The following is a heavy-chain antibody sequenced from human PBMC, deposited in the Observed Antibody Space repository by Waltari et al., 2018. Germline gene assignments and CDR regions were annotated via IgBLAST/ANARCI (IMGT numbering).Heavy chain of an antibody. CDR3: ARDPPQYCSSTSCYNY. CDR2: ISSSSSYI. CDR1: GFTFSSYS. J-gene: IGHJ4*02. Sequence: EVQLVESGGGLVKPGGSLRLSCAASGFTFSSYSMNWVRQAPGKGLEWVSSISSSSSYIYYADSVKGRFTISRDNAKNSLYLQMNSLRAEDTAVYYCARDPPQYCSSTSCYNYWGQGTLVTVSS. V-gene: IGHV3-21*01. D-gene: IGHD2-2*02.